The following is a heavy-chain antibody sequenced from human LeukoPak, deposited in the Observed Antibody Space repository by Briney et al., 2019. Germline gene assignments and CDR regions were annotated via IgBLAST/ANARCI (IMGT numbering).Heavy chain of an antibody. V-gene: IGHV3-53*01. CDR1: GFTFSSYR. J-gene: IGHJ4*02. CDR2: IYSDNT. D-gene: IGHD4/OR15-4a*01. CDR3: ARRAGAYSHPYDY. Sequence: GGSLRLSCAASGFTFSSYRMYWVRQAPGKGLEWVSFIYSDNTHYSDSVKGRFTISRDNSKNTLYLQMNSLRAEDTAVYYCARRAGAYSHPYDYWGQGTLVTVSS.